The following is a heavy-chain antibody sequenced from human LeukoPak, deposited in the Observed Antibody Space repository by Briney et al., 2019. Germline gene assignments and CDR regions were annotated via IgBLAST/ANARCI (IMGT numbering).Heavy chain of an antibody. CDR1: GGSISSGGYY. CDR3: ARDLEVIRPYYYYYGMDV. D-gene: IGHD3-16*02. CDR2: IYYSGST. V-gene: IGHV4-61*08. J-gene: IGHJ6*02. Sequence: SQTLSLTCTVSGGSISSGGYYWSWIRQPPGKGLEWIGHIYYSGSTNYNPSLKSRVTISVDTSKNQFSLKLSSVTAADTAVYYCARDLEVIRPYYYYYGMDVWGQGTTVTVSS.